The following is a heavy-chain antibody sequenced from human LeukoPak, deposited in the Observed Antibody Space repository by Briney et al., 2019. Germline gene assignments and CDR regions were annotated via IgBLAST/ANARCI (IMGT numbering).Heavy chain of an antibody. CDR3: ARSSDLSGGIDS. V-gene: IGHV5-51*01. CDR1: GYSFITNW. CDR2: IYPGDSDT. D-gene: IGHD1-26*01. Sequence: GESLKTSCKDSGYSFITNWIGWVRQMPGKGLEWMGTIYPGDSDTRYSPSFQGQVTISADKSISTAYLQWSSLKATDTAMYYCARSSDLSGGIDSWGQGTLVTVSS. J-gene: IGHJ4*02.